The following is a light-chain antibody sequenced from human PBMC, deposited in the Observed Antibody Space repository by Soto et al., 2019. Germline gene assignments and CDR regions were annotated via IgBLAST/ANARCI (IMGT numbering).Light chain of an antibody. J-gene: IGKJ1*01. CDR2: AAS. V-gene: IGKV1-39*01. Sequence: DIQMTQSPSSLSASVGDRVTITCRASRSISSYLNWYQQKPGKAPKLLIYAASSLQSGVPSRFSGSGSGTDFALTISSLQPEDFATYYCQQSYSTPPGTFGQGNKVDIK. CDR3: QQSYSTPPGT. CDR1: RSISSY.